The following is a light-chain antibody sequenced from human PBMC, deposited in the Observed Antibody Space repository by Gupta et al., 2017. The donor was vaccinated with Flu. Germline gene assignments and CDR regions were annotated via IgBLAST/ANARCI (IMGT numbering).Light chain of an antibody. CDR2: QAS. V-gene: IGKV1-5*03. CDR3: QQYSTYST. CDR1: QSISNW. J-gene: IGKJ1*01. Sequence: DIQMTQSPSTLSESVGDSVTITCRASQSISNWLAWYQQKPGKAPKLLIYQASSLGSGVPSRFSGSGSGTDFTLTISSLQPDDSATYYCQQYSTYSTFGQGTKVEIK.